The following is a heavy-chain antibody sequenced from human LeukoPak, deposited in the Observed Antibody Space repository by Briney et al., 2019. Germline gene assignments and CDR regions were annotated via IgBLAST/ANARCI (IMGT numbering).Heavy chain of an antibody. CDR2: IKQDGSGK. CDR1: GFTFSSYW. CDR3: ARGEYSSSSTVDY. D-gene: IGHD6-6*01. V-gene: IGHV3-7*01. J-gene: IGHJ4*02. Sequence: GGSLRLSCAASGFTFSSYWMGWVRQAPGKGLEWVANIKQDGSGKYYVDSVKGRFTTSRINAKNSLYLQMNSLRAEDTAVYYCARGEYSSSSTVDYWGQGTLVTVSA.